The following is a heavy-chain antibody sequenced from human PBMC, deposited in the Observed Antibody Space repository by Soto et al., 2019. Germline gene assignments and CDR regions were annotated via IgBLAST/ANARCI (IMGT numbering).Heavy chain of an antibody. J-gene: IGHJ4*02. Sequence: QVQLQESGPGLVKPSQTLSLTCPFSGCSISSGGYYWSWIRQHPGKGLEWIGYIYYRGSTYYNPSLKSRVTISVDTSKNQFSLKLSSVTAADTAVYYCARDSTSSSLPATAFDYWGQGTLVTVSS. CDR2: IYYRGST. CDR3: ARDSTSSSLPATAFDY. CDR1: GCSISSGGYY. V-gene: IGHV4-31*03. D-gene: IGHD6-6*01.